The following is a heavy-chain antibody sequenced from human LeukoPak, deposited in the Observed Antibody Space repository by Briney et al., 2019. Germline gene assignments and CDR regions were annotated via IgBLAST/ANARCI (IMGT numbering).Heavy chain of an antibody. D-gene: IGHD3-16*02. CDR3: ARNNVAYYDYVWGSYRYRGDAFDI. J-gene: IGHJ3*02. V-gene: IGHV3-23*01. CDR2: ITGSGITT. CDR1: GFPFSNYG. Sequence: GGSLRLSCAASGFPFSNYGMNRVRQAPGKGLEWVSGITGSGITTYYGDSVKGRFTISRDNSKNTVYLQMNSLRAEDTAVYYCARNNVAYYDYVWGSYRYRGDAFDIWGQGTMVTVSS.